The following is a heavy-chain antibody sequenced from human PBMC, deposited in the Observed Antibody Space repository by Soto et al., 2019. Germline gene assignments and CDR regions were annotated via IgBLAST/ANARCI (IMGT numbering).Heavy chain of an antibody. J-gene: IGHJ6*03. D-gene: IGHD1-1*01. CDR2: TYYRSRWYN. CDR3: AGTTSHHWLYMDV. CDR1: GDSVSGDSAA. V-gene: IGHV6-1*01. Sequence: QVQLQESGPGLVKPSQTLSVSCAISGDSVSGDSAAWNWVRLSPSRGLEWLARTYYRSRWYNDCAVSVRGRITVNADTSKNQFSLQLTSVTPEDTAIYFCAGTTSHHWLYMDVWGRGTTVTVSS.